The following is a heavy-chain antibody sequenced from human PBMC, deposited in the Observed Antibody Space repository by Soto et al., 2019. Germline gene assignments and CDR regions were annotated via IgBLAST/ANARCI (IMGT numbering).Heavy chain of an antibody. J-gene: IGHJ6*02. D-gene: IGHD5-18*01. CDR2: IYPGDSDT. CDR1: GYSFTSYW. V-gene: IGHV5-51*01. CDR3: ASTQYTYGFDYYGMDV. Sequence: GESLKISCKGSGYSFTSYWIGCVRPMPGKGLDWMGIIYPGDSDTRYSPSFQGQVTISADKSTSTAYLQWNTLKASDIAMYYCASTQYTYGFDYYGMDVWGQGTTVTVSS.